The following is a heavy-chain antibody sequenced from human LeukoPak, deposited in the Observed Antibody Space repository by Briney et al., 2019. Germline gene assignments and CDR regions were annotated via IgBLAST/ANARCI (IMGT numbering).Heavy chain of an antibody. CDR2: IHYREST. V-gene: IGHV4-59*01. CDR1: GDSISSYS. J-gene: IGHJ4*02. Sequence: SETLSLTCSVSGDSISSYSWSWIRQPPGKGLEWIGYIHYRESTTYNPSLKNRVTISADPSKHQLSLSLSSVTAADTAVYYCARGQGSGSSWAFDYWGQGTLVTVSS. CDR3: ARGQGSGSSWAFDY. D-gene: IGHD1-26*01.